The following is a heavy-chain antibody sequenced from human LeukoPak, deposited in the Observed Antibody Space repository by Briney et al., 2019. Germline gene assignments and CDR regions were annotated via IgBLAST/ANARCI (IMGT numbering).Heavy chain of an antibody. CDR2: ISGSGGST. CDR1: GFTFSSYA. J-gene: IGHJ6*02. CDR3: AKDRSMVRGVITKYYYGMDV. D-gene: IGHD3-10*01. V-gene: IGHV3-23*01. Sequence: PGGSLRLSCAASGFTFSSYAMSWVRQAPGKGLEWVSAISGSGGSTYYADSVKGRFTISRDNSKNTLYLQMNSLRAEDTAVYYCAKDRSMVRGVITKYYYGMDVWGQGTTVTVSS.